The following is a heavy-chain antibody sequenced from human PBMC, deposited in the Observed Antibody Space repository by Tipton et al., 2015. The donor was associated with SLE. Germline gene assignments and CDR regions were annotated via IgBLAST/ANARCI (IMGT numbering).Heavy chain of an antibody. Sequence: SLRLSCAASGFTVNTNHMSWVRQAPGKGLEWVSVVYSGGVTYYADSVKGRFTMSRDNAKNSLYLQMNSLRAEDTALYYCARKDEAYFDLWGRGTLVTVSS. V-gene: IGHV3-66*01. CDR3: ARKDEAYFDL. CDR1: GFTVNTNH. J-gene: IGHJ2*01. CDR2: VYSGGVT.